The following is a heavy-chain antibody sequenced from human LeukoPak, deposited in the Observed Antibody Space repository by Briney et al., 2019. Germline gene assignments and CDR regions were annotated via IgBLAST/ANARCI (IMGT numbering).Heavy chain of an antibody. Sequence: PSETLSLTCTVSGGSISSGDYYWSWIRQPPGKGLEWIGYIYYSGSTYYNPSLKSRVTISVDTSKNQFSLKLSSVTAADTAVYYCARARVGGFKTPGGAFDIWGQGTMVTVST. V-gene: IGHV4-30-4*08. CDR3: ARARVGGFKTPGGAFDI. J-gene: IGHJ3*02. D-gene: IGHD3-16*01. CDR1: GGSISSGDYY. CDR2: IYYSGST.